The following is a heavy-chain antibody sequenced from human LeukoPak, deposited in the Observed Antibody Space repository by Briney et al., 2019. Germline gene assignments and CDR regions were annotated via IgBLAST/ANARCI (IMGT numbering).Heavy chain of an antibody. Sequence: PSETLSLTCTVSGGSISSYYWSWIRQPPGKGLEWIGYIYYSGSTNYNPSLKSRVTISVDTSKNQFSLKLSSLTSADTAVYYCARASGSSKPHDAFDIWGQGTMVTVSS. J-gene: IGHJ3*02. V-gene: IGHV4-59*01. D-gene: IGHD3-22*01. CDR1: GGSISSYY. CDR3: ARASGSSKPHDAFDI. CDR2: IYYSGST.